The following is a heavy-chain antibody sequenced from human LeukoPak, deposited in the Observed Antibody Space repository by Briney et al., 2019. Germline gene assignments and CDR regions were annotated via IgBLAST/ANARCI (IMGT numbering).Heavy chain of an antibody. D-gene: IGHD5-18*01. V-gene: IGHV4-31*03. CDR1: GGSISSGGYY. CDR3: ARSGYSYGTGWFDP. Sequence: KASETLSLTCTVSGGSISSGGYYWSWIRQHPGKGLEWIGYIYYSGSTYYNPSLKSRVTISVDTSKNQFSLKLSSVTAADTAVYYCARSGYSYGTGWFDPWGQGTLVTVSS. CDR2: IYYSGST. J-gene: IGHJ5*02.